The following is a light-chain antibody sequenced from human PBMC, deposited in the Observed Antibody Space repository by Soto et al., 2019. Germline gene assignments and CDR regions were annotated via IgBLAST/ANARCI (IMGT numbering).Light chain of an antibody. CDR1: SSDVGGYDY. V-gene: IGLV2-11*01. Sequence: SFLTQPRSVSESPGQSVTISCTGTSSDVGGYDYVSWYQQHPGKAPKLMIYYVSKRPSGVPDRFSGSKSGNTASLTISGLQAEDEADYYCCSYAGSYTYVFGTGTKVTVL. CDR2: YVS. J-gene: IGLJ1*01. CDR3: CSYAGSYTYV.